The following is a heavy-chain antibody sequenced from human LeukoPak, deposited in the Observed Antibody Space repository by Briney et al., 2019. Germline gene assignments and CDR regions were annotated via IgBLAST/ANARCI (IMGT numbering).Heavy chain of an antibody. D-gene: IGHD3-22*01. V-gene: IGHV3-74*01. J-gene: IGHJ4*02. CDR1: GFTFSSYW. Sequence: GSLRLSCAASGFTFSSYWMHWVGQAPGKGLVWVSRINSDGSSTSYADSVKGRFTISRDNAKNTLYLQMNSLRAEDTAVYYCARVRRDSSGYYFWGQGTLVTVSS. CDR3: ARVRRDSSGYYF. CDR2: INSDGSST.